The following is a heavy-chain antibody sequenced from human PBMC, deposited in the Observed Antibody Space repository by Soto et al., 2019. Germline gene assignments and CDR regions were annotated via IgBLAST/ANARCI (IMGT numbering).Heavy chain of an antibody. J-gene: IGHJ4*02. CDR3: ARDLLEGYGNDRQPDY. V-gene: IGHV3-21*06. CDR1: VFAFRAFS. CDR2: ITSSSTYI. Sequence: GGSLRPSCLPSVFAFRAFSMSWVRELPGRGLEWVSSITSSSTYIYYTRSVEGRFTISRDDDKNSLHLKMKSLRAEDTAVYYCARDLLEGYGNDRQPDYWGQGTLVTVSS. D-gene: IGHD5-18*01.